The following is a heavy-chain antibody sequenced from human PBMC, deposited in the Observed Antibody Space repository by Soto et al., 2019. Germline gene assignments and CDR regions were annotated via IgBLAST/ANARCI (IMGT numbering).Heavy chain of an antibody. V-gene: IGHV6-1*01. J-gene: IGHJ6*02. CDR3: ARDRGTMGRGAGAYYGMDV. CDR2: TYYRSKWYN. CDR1: GDSVSSNSAA. D-gene: IGHD3-10*01. Sequence: SQTLSLTCAISGDSVSSNSAAWNWIRQSPSRGLEWLGRTYYRSKWYNDYAVSVKSRITINPDTSKNQFSLQLNSVTPEDTAVYYCARDRGTMGRGAGAYYGMDVWGQGTTVTVSS.